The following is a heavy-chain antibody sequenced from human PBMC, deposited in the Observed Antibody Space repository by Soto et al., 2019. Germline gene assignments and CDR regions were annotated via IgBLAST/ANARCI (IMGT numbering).Heavy chain of an antibody. CDR3: ATDLYQLPTMKYYYYGMDV. V-gene: IGHV3-7*03. CDR2: IKEDGSEK. CDR1: GFTFSNYW. D-gene: IGHD2-2*01. J-gene: IGHJ6*02. Sequence: PGGSLRLSCAASGFTFSNYWMSWVRQAPWKRLEWVANIKEDGSEKYYVDSVKFRFTISRDNAKNSLFLQMNSLRAEDTAVYYCATDLYQLPTMKYYYYGMDVWGQGTTVTVSS.